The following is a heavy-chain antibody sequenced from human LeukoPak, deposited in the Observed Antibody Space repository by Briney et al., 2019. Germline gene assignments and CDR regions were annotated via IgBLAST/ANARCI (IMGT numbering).Heavy chain of an antibody. J-gene: IGHJ5*02. Sequence: ASVKVSCKASGYTFTSYGISWVRQAPGQGLEWMGWISAYNGNINYAQKLQGRVTMTTDTSTSTAYMELRSLRSDDTAVYYCARRILDYDSSGPGFDPWGQGTLVTVSS. D-gene: IGHD3-22*01. CDR1: GYTFTSYG. CDR2: ISAYNGNI. CDR3: ARRILDYDSSGPGFDP. V-gene: IGHV1-18*01.